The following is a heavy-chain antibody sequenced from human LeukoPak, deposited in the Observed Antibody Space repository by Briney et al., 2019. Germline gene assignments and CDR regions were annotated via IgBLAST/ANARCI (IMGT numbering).Heavy chain of an antibody. V-gene: IGHV4-59*01. CDR2: IYYSGIT. J-gene: IGHJ6*02. D-gene: IGHD2/OR15-2a*01. CDR1: GGSISSYY. Sequence: SETLSLTCTVSGGSISSYYWSWIRQPPGKGLEWIGYIYYSGITNYNPSLKSRVTISVDTSKNQFSLKLSSVTAADTAVYYCARAHSIASYYYGVDVWGQGTTVTVSS. CDR3: ARAHSIASYYYGVDV.